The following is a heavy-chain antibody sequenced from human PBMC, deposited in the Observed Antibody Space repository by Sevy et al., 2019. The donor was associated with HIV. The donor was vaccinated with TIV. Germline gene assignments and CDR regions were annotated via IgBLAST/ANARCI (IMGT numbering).Heavy chain of an antibody. V-gene: IGHV3-11*01. J-gene: IGHJ4*02. CDR3: AIEVDGVRGVFDS. CDR1: GFTFSDYY. Sequence: GGSLRLSCEASGFTFSDYYMNWIRQAPGKGLEWVSSISISGRMISYADSVKGRFTISRDNAKNSLYLQMNSLRADDTAVYYCAIEVDGVRGVFDSWGQGTLVTVSS. CDR2: ISISGRMI. D-gene: IGHD3-10*01.